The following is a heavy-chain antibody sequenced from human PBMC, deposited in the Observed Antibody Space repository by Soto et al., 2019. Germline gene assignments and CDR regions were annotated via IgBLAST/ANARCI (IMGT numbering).Heavy chain of an antibody. CDR1: GFTFDDYT. Sequence: GGSLRFSCAASGFTFDDYTMHWVRQAPGKGLEWVSLISWDGGSTYYADSVKGRFTISRDNSKNSLYLQMNSLRTEDTALYYCAKDAAYCGGDCYSWLQHWGQGTLVTVSS. CDR2: ISWDGGST. CDR3: AKDAAYCGGDCYSWLQH. V-gene: IGHV3-43*01. D-gene: IGHD2-21*02. J-gene: IGHJ1*01.